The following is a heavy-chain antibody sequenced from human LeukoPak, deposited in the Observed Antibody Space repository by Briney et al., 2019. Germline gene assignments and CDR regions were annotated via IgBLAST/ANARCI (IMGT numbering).Heavy chain of an antibody. CDR3: ARDGQSWFDP. D-gene: IGHD3/OR15-3a*01. CDR1: GGSFSGYY. CDR2: INHSGST. V-gene: IGHV4-34*01. Sequence: SETLSLTCAVYGGSFSGYYWSWIRQPPEKGLEWIGEINHSGSTNYNPSLKSRVTISVDKSKNQFSLKLSSVTAADTAVYYCARDGQSWFDPWGQGTLVTVSS. J-gene: IGHJ5*02.